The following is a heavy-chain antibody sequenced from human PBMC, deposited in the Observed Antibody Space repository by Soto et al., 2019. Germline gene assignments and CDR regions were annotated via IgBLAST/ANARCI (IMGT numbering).Heavy chain of an antibody. CDR2: ISYDGSNK. J-gene: IGHJ3*02. Sequence: GGSLRLSCAASGFTFSSYAMNWVRQAPGKGLEWVAVISYDGSNKYYADSVKGRFTISRDNSKNTLYLQMNSLRAEDTAVYYCAREIVITARQSDAFDIWGHGTMVTVSS. D-gene: IGHD6-6*01. CDR1: GFTFSSYA. CDR3: AREIVITARQSDAFDI. V-gene: IGHV3-30-3*01.